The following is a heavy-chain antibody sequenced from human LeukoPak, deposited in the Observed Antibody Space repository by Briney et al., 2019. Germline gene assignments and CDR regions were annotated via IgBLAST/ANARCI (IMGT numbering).Heavy chain of an antibody. J-gene: IGHJ3*02. Sequence: PGGSLRLSCAASGFTFSCYSMNWVRQAPGKGLEWVSYISSSSSYIYYADSVKGRFTISRDNAKNPLYLQMNSLRAEDTAMYYCAREYYYDSSAWGAFDISRQGTIVTVSS. D-gene: IGHD3-22*01. V-gene: IGHV3-21*01. CDR1: GFTFSCYS. CDR3: AREYYYDSSAWGAFDI. CDR2: ISSSSSYI.